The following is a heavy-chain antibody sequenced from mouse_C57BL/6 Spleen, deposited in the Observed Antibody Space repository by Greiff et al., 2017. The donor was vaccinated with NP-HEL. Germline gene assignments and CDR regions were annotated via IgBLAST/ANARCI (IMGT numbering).Heavy chain of an antibody. CDR2: IYPRSGNT. Sequence: QVHVKQSGAELARPGASVKLSCKASGYTFTSYGISWVKQRTGQGLEWIGEIYPRSGNTYYNEKFKGKATLTADKSSSTAYMELRSLTSEDSAVYFCARRDYGSREGYYFDYWGQGTTLTVSS. J-gene: IGHJ2*01. CDR1: GYTFTSYG. CDR3: ARRDYGSREGYYFDY. D-gene: IGHD1-1*01. V-gene: IGHV1-81*01.